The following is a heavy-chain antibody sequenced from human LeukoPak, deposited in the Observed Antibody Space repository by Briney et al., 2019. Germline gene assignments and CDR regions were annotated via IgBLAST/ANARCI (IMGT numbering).Heavy chain of an antibody. V-gene: IGHV1-2*02. CDR1: GYTFTGYY. CDR3: ARGAGSYYVAYYYMDV. CDR2: INPNSGGT. Sequence: ASVKVSCKASGYTFTGYYMHWVRQAPGQGLEWMGWINPNSGGTNYAQKFQGRVTMTRDTSISTAYMELSRLRSDDTAVYYCARGAGSYYVAYYYMDVWGKRTTVTVSS. J-gene: IGHJ6*03. D-gene: IGHD1-26*01.